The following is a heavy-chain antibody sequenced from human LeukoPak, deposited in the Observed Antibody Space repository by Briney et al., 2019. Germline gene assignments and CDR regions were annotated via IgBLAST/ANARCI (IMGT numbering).Heavy chain of an antibody. CDR2: ITGGGRT. J-gene: IGHJ3*01. Sequence: GGSLRLSCAASGFTFNNYAVMWIRQAQGQGLEWVSAITGGGRTYYADSVKGRFTISRDNSKNTLYLQMNRLRAEDTARYFCARDPNGDYIGAFDFLGQGTVVTVSS. V-gene: IGHV3-23*01. CDR3: ARDPNGDYIGAFDF. D-gene: IGHD4-17*01. CDR1: GFTFNNYA.